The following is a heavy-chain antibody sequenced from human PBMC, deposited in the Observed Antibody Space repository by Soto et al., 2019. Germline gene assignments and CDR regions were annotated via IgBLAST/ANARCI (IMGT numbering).Heavy chain of an antibody. D-gene: IGHD2-2*01. V-gene: IGHV3-30*18. CDR1: GFTFSTYG. J-gene: IGHJ6*04. Sequence: GGSLRLSCAASGFTFSTYGMHWVRQAPGKGLDWVAAISYDGSNKYYADSVKGRFTISRDNSKNTLYLQMNSLRAEDTAVYYCAKDVAAGSPSCIYYYGMDVWAKGTTVTVSS. CDR3: AKDVAAGSPSCIYYYGMDV. CDR2: ISYDGSNK.